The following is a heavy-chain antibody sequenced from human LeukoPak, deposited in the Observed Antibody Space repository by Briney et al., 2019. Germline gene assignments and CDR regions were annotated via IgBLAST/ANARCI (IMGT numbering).Heavy chain of an antibody. Sequence: GASVKVSCKASGGTFSSYAISWVRQAPGQGLEWMGEIIPIFGTTNYAQKFQGRVTITADKSTSTAYMELSSLRSEDTAVYYCAMTIPIYSSSSVVDYWGQGTLVTVSS. J-gene: IGHJ4*02. CDR3: AMTIPIYSSSSVVDY. CDR1: GGTFSSYA. CDR2: IIPIFGTT. D-gene: IGHD6-6*01. V-gene: IGHV1-69*06.